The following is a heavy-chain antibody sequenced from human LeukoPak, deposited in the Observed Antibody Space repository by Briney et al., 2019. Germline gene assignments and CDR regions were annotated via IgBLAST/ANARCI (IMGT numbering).Heavy chain of an antibody. J-gene: IGHJ6*02. CDR2: IYYSGST. CDR3: ARVRAMPTMYYYYGMDV. Sequence: PSETLSLTCTVSGGSISSSSYYWGWIRQPPGKGLEWIGSIYYSGSTYYNPSLKSRVTISVDTSKNQFSLKLSSVTAADTAVYYCARVRAMPTMYYYYGMDVWGQGTTVTVSS. V-gene: IGHV4-39*07. D-gene: IGHD2-2*01. CDR1: GGSISSSSYY.